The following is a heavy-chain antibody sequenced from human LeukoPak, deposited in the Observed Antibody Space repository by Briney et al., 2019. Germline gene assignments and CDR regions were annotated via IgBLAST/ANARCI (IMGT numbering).Heavy chain of an antibody. J-gene: IGHJ5*02. CDR1: GDSTSGYY. CDR2: MYTSGSA. V-gene: IGHV4-4*07. Sequence: SETLSLTCTVPGDSTSGYYWSWIRQSAGKGLEWIGRMYTSGSANYNPSLKSRVTMSLDTSKKLFPLQMSSVTAADTAIYYCATERSRGLALWGQGALVIVSS. CDR3: ATERSRGLAL. D-gene: IGHD2-2*01.